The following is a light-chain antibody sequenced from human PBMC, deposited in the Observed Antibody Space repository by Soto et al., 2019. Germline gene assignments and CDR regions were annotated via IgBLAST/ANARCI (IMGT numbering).Light chain of an antibody. V-gene: IGKV1-39*01. J-gene: IGKJ1*01. Sequence: DVQMTQSPSSLSASVGDSLTLTCRASQTVTSYLNWYQQKPGKAPILLIYAASTLQSGVPSRFSGSGSGTEFTLTIISLQPEDFATYYCQQSYRFPKTFGRGTKVDIK. CDR2: AAS. CDR1: QTVTSY. CDR3: QQSYRFPKT.